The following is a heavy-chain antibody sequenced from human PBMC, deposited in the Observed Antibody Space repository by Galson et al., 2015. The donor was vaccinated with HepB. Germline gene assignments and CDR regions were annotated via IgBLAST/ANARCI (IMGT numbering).Heavy chain of an antibody. D-gene: IGHD3-3*01. CDR1: GYTLTELS. J-gene: IGHJ4*02. V-gene: IGHV1-24*01. CDR3: ATDHSESVLRFLEWLFS. CDR2: FDPEDGET. Sequence: SVKVSCKVSGYTLTELSMHWVRQAPGKGLEWMGGFDPEDGETIYAQKFQGRVTMTEDTSTDTAYMELSSLRSEDTAVYYCATDHSESVLRFLEWLFSWGQGTLVTVSS.